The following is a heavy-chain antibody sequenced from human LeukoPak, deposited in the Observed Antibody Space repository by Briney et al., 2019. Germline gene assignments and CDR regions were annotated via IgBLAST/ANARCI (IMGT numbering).Heavy chain of an antibody. CDR2: ISSSSSTI. CDR3: ARDRPGYTSSWYSPXXY. D-gene: IGHD6-13*01. Sequence: PGGSLRLSCAASGFTFSSYSMNWVRQAPGKGLEWVLYISSSSSTIYYADSVKGRFTISRDNAKNSLYLQMNRLRADDTAVYYCARDRPGYTSSWYSPXXYWGXGTLVTVSS. J-gene: IGHJ4*01. CDR1: GFTFSSYS. V-gene: IGHV3-48*01.